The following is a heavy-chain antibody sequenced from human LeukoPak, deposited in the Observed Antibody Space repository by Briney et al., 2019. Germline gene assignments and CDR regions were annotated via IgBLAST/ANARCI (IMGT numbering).Heavy chain of an antibody. CDR1: GGTFSSYA. Sequence: ASVKVSCKASGGTFSSYAISWVRQAPGQGLKWMGRIIPILGIANYAQKFQGRVTITADKSTSTAYMELSSLRSEDTAVYYCASSTETNYYYYYGMDVWGQGTTVTVSS. D-gene: IGHD1-14*01. V-gene: IGHV1-69*04. J-gene: IGHJ6*02. CDR2: IIPILGIA. CDR3: ASSTETNYYYYYGMDV.